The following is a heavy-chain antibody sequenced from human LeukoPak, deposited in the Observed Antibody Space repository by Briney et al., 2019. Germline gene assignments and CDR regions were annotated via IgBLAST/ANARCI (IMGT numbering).Heavy chain of an antibody. Sequence: KPSETLSLTCAVYGGSFSGYYWSWIRQPPGKGLEWIGEINHSGSTNYNPSLKSRVTISVDTSKNQFSLKLSSVTAADTAVYYCAKDRCSNGVGCYYYYMDVWGKGTTVTISS. V-gene: IGHV4-34*01. CDR2: INHSGST. J-gene: IGHJ6*03. CDR3: AKDRCSNGVGCYYYYMDV. CDR1: GGSFSGYY. D-gene: IGHD2-8*01.